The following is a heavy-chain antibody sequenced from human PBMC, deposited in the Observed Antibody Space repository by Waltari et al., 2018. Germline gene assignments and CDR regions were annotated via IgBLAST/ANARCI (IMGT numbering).Heavy chain of an antibody. CDR2: INPKSGDT. D-gene: IGHD3-3*01. CDR1: GYTFTDFF. V-gene: IGHV1-2*06. J-gene: IGHJ4*02. CDR3: ARSGGGTTSFGVAE. Sequence: QVQLVQSGAEVKKSGASVKVSCKASGYTFTDFFIHWVRQAPGQGLEWMGRINPKSGDTSYAQGFQGRVTMTGDTSISTAYMEVTGLRSDDTAIYYCARSGGGTTSFGVAEWGQGSQVTVSS.